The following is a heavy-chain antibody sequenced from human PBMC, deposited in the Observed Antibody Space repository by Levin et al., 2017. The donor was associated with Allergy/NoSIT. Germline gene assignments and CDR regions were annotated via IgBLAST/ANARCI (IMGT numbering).Heavy chain of an antibody. CDR3: ARDEGYCSSTSCSYYYYYGMDV. J-gene: IGHJ6*02. CDR1: GGTFSSYT. D-gene: IGHD2-2*01. CDR2: IIPILGIA. Sequence: SVKVSCKASGGTFSSYTISWVRQAPGQGLEWMGRIIPILGIANYAQKFQGRVTITADKSTSTAYMELSSLRSEDTAVYYCARDEGYCSSTSCSYYYYYGMDVWGQGTTVTVSS. V-gene: IGHV1-69*04.